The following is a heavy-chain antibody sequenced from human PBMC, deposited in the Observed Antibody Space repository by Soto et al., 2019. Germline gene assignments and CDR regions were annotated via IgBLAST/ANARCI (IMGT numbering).Heavy chain of an antibody. V-gene: IGHV3-53*01. Sequence: GGSLRLSCAASWFTVSSNYMSWVRQAPGKGLEWVSVIYSGGSTYYADSVKGRFTISRDNSKNTLYLQMNSLRAEDTAVYYCAREYSSITGTFDYWGQGTLVTVSS. D-gene: IGHD1-7*01. CDR3: AREYSSITGTFDY. CDR1: WFTVSSNY. J-gene: IGHJ4*02. CDR2: IYSGGST.